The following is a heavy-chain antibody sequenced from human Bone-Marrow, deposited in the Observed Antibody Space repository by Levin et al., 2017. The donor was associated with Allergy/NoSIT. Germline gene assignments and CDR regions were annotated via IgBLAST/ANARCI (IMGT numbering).Heavy chain of an antibody. CDR3: ARDTTAPTWFDS. CDR2: INPHSGET. J-gene: IGHJ5*01. D-gene: IGHD2/OR15-2a*01. V-gene: IGHV1-8*02. Sequence: ASVKVSCRASGYIFTNYDINWVRQAPGHGLEWLGWINPHSGETGYGQKFQGRLTLPRDTSTTTAYMDLASLTSDDTAVYFGARDTTAPTWFDSWGQGTLVTVSS. CDR1: GYIFTNYD.